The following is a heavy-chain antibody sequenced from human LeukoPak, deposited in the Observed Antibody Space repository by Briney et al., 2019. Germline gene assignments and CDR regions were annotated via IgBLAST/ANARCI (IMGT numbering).Heavy chain of an antibody. CDR1: VGSTSSSSYY. D-gene: IGHD3-22*01. Sequence: SETLSLTCTLSVGSTSSSSYYGGWIRQPPGEGLERIGSIYYSGSTYYNPSLYSRVTISVDTSKNQFSLKLSSVTAADTAVYYCARQQYYYDSSGYRAPGRWYFDLWGRGTLVTVSS. CDR2: IYYSGST. CDR3: ARQQYYYDSSGYRAPGRWYFDL. J-gene: IGHJ2*01. V-gene: IGHV4-39*01.